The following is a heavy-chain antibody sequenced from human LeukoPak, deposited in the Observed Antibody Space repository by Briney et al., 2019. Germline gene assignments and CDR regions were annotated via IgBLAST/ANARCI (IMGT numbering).Heavy chain of an antibody. CDR3: ARDAHYYDSSGYSDY. J-gene: IGHJ4*02. D-gene: IGHD3-22*01. CDR1: GYTFTSYG. V-gene: IGHV1-18*01. CDR2: ISAYNGNT. Sequence: GASVKVSCKASGYTFTSYGISWVLQAPGQGLEWMGWISAYNGNTNYAQKLQGRVTMTTDTSTSTAYMELRSLRSDDTAVYYCARDAHYYDSSGYSDYWGQGTLVTVSS.